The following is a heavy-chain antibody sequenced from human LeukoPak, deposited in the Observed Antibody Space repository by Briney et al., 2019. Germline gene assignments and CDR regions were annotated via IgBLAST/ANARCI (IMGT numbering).Heavy chain of an antibody. Sequence: SETLSLTCTVSGGSISSYYWSWIRQPPGKGLEWIGYIYYSGSTYYNPSLKSRVTISVDTSKNQFSLKLSSVTAADTAVYYCARVVYYFDYWGQGTLVTVSS. CDR3: ARVVYYFDY. CDR1: GGSISSYY. V-gene: IGHV4-59*12. CDR2: IYYSGST. D-gene: IGHD1-26*01. J-gene: IGHJ4*02.